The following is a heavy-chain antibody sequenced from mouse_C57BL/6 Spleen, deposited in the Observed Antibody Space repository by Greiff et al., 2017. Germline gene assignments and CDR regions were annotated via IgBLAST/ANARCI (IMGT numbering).Heavy chain of an antibody. V-gene: IGHV1-26*01. CDR2: INPNNGGT. CDR3: ARFGDYDYDHAMDY. Sequence: VQLQQSGPELVKPGASVKISCTASGYTFTDYYMNWVKQSHGKSLEWIGDINPNNGGTSYNQKFKGKATLTVDKSSSTAYMELRSLTSEDSAVYYCARFGDYDYDHAMDYWGQGTSVTVSS. CDR1: GYTFTDYY. J-gene: IGHJ4*01. D-gene: IGHD2-4*01.